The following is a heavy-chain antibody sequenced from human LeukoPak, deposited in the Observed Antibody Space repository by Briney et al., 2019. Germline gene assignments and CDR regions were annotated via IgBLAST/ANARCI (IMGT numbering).Heavy chain of an antibody. CDR2: INHSGST. V-gene: IGHV4-34*01. D-gene: IGHD5-12*01. CDR1: GGSFSGYY. J-gene: IGHJ4*02. CDR3: VGVGGYEMDY. Sequence: NPSETLSLTCAVYGGSFSGYYWSWIRQPPGKGLEWIGEINHSGSTNYNPSLKGRVTISVDTSKNQFSLKLSSVTAADTAVYYCVGVGGYEMDYWGQGTLVTVSS.